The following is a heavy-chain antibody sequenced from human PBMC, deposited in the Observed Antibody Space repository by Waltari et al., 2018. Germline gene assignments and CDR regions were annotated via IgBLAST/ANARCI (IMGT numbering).Heavy chain of an antibody. J-gene: IGHJ4*02. Sequence: QVQLQESGPGLVKPSETLSLTCTVSGGSISSYYWSWIRQPPGKGLEWIGYIYYSGSTNYNPSLKSRATISVDTSKNQFSLKLSSVTAADTAVYYCAGTYYYGSGSYYWGQGTLVTVSS. V-gene: IGHV4-59*01. CDR2: IYYSGST. CDR1: GGSISSYY. CDR3: AGTYYYGSGSYY. D-gene: IGHD3-10*01.